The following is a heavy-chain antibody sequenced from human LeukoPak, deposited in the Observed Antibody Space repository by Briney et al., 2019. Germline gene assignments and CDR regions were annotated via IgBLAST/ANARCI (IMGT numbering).Heavy chain of an antibody. CDR1: GFTFSSYG. CDR2: IRYDGSNK. D-gene: IGHD3-10*01. V-gene: IGHV3-30*02. J-gene: IGHJ5*02. Sequence: GGSLRLSCAASGFTFSSYGMHWVRQAPGKGLEWVAFIRYDGSNKYYADSVKGRFTISRDNSKNTLYLQMNSLRAEDTAVYYCAKDLITMVRGVIGWFDPWGQGTLVTVSS. CDR3: AKDLITMVRGVIGWFDP.